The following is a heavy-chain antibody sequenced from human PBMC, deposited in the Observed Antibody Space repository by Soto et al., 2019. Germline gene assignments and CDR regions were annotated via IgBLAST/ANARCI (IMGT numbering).Heavy chain of an antibody. D-gene: IGHD2-21*02. J-gene: IGHJ6*02. CDR1: AFSLSTGGVG. V-gene: IGHV2-5*02. Sequence: QITLKESGPTLVKPTQTLTLTCTFSAFSLSTGGVGVGWIRQPPEKALEWLALIYWDDDKRYSPTLRSRLTITKDTSKNQGVLTMTNMDPVDTATYSCIQSRCGGDCLQSYASYYYYGMDVWGQGTTVSVSS. CDR3: IQSRCGGDCLQSYASYYYYGMDV. CDR2: IYWDDDK.